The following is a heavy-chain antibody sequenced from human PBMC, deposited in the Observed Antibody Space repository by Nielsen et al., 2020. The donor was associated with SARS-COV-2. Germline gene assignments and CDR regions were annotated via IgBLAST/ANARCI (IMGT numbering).Heavy chain of an antibody. V-gene: IGHV3-74*01. J-gene: IGHJ3*02. CDR3: ARGDWGDAFDI. CDR2: INSDGSST. CDR1: GFTFSSYW. Sequence: GGSLRLSCAASGFTFSSYWMHWVRQAPGKGLVWVSRINSDGSSTSYADSVKGRFTISRDNAKNSLYLQMNSLRDEDTAVYYCARGDWGDAFDIWGQGTMVTVSS. D-gene: IGHD3/OR15-3a*01.